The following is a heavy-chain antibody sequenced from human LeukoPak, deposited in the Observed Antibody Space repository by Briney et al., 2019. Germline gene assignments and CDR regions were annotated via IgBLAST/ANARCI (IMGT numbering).Heavy chain of an antibody. D-gene: IGHD2-15*01. CDR1: GDSISSYF. CDR3: ARDSHSVDTATPRGFDP. J-gene: IGHJ5*02. V-gene: IGHV4-59*12. CDR2: FHDSGSA. Sequence: SETLSLTCTVSGDSISSYFWSWIRQPPGKGLEWIGYFHDSGSANYNPSLKSRITMSVDTSKNQFSLKLRSVTASDTAVYYCARDSHSVDTATPRGFDPWGQGTLVTVSS.